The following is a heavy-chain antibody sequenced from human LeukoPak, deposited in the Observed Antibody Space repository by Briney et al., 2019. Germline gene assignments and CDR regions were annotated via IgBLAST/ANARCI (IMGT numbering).Heavy chain of an antibody. CDR1: GFSFSTYA. J-gene: IGHJ4*02. D-gene: IGHD6-13*01. V-gene: IGHV3-23*01. CDR2: ISGSGGST. CDR3: AKDTGYSSQLIGS. Sequence: GGSLRLSCAASGFSFSTYAMTWVRQAPGKGLEWVSLISGSGGSTYYADSVKGRFTISRDNSKNTLYLQMRSLRAEDTAVYYCAKDTGYSSQLIGSWGQGTLVTVSS.